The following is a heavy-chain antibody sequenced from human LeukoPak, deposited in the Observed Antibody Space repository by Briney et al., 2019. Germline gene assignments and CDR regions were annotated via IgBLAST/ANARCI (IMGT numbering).Heavy chain of an antibody. V-gene: IGHV3-7*03. D-gene: IGHD5-12*01. J-gene: IGHJ6*04. Sequence: PGGSLRLSCAASGFTFSSYWMSWVRQAPGKGLEWVANIKQDGSEKYYVDSVKGRFTISRDNAKNSLYLQMNSLRAEDTAVYYCARDRMVVATIKGGGMDVWGKGTTVTVSS. CDR1: GFTFSSYW. CDR3: ARDRMVVATIKGGGMDV. CDR2: IKQDGSEK.